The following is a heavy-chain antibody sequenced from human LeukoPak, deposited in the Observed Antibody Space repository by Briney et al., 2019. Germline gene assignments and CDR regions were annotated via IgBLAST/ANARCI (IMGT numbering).Heavy chain of an antibody. V-gene: IGHV4-61*02. CDR2: IYTSGST. D-gene: IGHD2-2*01. CDR1: GGSISSGSYY. Sequence: SQTLSLTCTASGGSISSGSYYWSWIRQPAGKGLEWIGRIYTSGSTNYNPSLKSRVTISVDTSKNQFSLKLSSVTAADTAVYYCARSPLIPAAGWFDPWGQGTLVTVSS. CDR3: ARSPLIPAAGWFDP. J-gene: IGHJ5*02.